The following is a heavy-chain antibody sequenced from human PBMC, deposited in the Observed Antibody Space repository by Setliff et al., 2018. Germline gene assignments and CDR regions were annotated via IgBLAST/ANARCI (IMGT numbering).Heavy chain of an antibody. CDR1: GFSFSGSA. V-gene: IGHV3-73*01. CDR3: SRDGNNWNDLDY. Sequence: PGGSLRLSCAASGFSFSGSAVYWVRQASVKGLEWIGRIRGRTDNYATAYAASVRGRFTISRDNAENSLTLPMNSLRVEDTAVYYCSRDGNNWNDLDYWGHGTLVTVSS. CDR2: IRGRTDNYAT. D-gene: IGHD1-20*01. J-gene: IGHJ4*01.